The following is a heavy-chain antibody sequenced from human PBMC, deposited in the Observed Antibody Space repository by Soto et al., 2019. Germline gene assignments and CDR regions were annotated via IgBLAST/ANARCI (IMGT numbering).Heavy chain of an antibody. CDR2: IDTSGST. J-gene: IGHJ6*02. V-gene: IGHV4-4*07. Sequence: QVQLQESGPGLVKPSETLSLTCTVSGGSISSYYWSWIRQPAGKGLEWIGRIDTSGSTNYNPSLKSRVTMSVDTSKNQFSLKLSSVTAADTAVYYCARDDGYCSGGSCYFPPYYYGMDVWGQGTTVTVSS. D-gene: IGHD2-15*01. CDR3: ARDDGYCSGGSCYFPPYYYGMDV. CDR1: GGSISSYY.